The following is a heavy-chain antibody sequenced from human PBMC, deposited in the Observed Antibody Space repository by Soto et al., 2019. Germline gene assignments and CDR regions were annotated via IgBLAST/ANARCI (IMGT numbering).Heavy chain of an antibody. V-gene: IGHV4-39*01. CDR1: GGSISSSTYY. CDR2: FFIGGNT. D-gene: IGHD4-17*01. J-gene: IGHJ4*02. CDR3: ARGKTTGPIVY. Sequence: SETLSLTCTVSGGSISSSTYYWGWMRQPPGKGLEWIASFFIGGNTYYNPSLKSRVTISVDTSKNQFSLKLTSVTAADTAVYCCARGKTTGPIVYWGPGPLLTVSS.